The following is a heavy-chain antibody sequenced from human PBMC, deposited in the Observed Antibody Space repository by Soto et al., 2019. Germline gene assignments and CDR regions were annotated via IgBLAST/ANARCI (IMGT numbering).Heavy chain of an antibody. CDR2: ISSNGGST. D-gene: IGHD5-12*01. V-gene: IGHV3-64*01. J-gene: IGHJ4*02. CDR3: ARGEYSGYDPDFDY. Sequence: VQLVESGGGLVQPGGSLRLSCAASGFTFSSYAMHWVRQAPGKGLEYVSAISSNGGSTYYANSVKGRFTISRDNSKNTLYLQMGSLRAEDMAVYYCARGEYSGYDPDFDYWGQGTLVTVSS. CDR1: GFTFSSYA.